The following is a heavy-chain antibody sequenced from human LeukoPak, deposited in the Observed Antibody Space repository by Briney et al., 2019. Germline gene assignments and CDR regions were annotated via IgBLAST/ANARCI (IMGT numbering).Heavy chain of an antibody. Sequence: ASVKVSCKASGYTFTSYGISWVRQAPGQGLEWMGWIGAYNGNTNYAQKLQGRVTMTTDTSTSTAYMELRSLRSDDTAVYYCARDPLYDFWSGYLSPVYYYYYMDVWGKGTTVTVSS. D-gene: IGHD3-3*01. CDR3: ARDPLYDFWSGYLSPVYYYYYMDV. J-gene: IGHJ6*03. CDR2: IGAYNGNT. CDR1: GYTFTSYG. V-gene: IGHV1-18*01.